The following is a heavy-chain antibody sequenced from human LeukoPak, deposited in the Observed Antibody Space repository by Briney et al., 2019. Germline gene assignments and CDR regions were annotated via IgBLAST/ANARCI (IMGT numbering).Heavy chain of an antibody. CDR3: TKDPNGDYVGAFDP. D-gene: IGHD4-17*01. J-gene: IGHJ5*02. CDR1: GFSFSSFA. CDR2: ITGGHYPT. Sequence: GGSLRLSCAASGFSFSSFAMTWVRQAPGKGLEWVSSITGGHYPTYNTDSVRGRFTISRDNSKNTQYLQMNSLRADDTAVYYCTKDPNGDYVGAFDPWGQGTLVTVSS. V-gene: IGHV3-23*01.